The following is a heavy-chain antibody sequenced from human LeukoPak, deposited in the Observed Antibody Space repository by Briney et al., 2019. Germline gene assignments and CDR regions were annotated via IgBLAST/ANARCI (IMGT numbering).Heavy chain of an antibody. J-gene: IGHJ4*02. D-gene: IGHD3-10*01. CDR1: GFTFTSYD. Sequence: ASVKVPCKASGFTFTSYDINWVRQAPGQGLEWMGWMNPNSGNTRYAQKVQGRITMTRDTSISTAYMELSSLRSEDTAVYYCARGPYYYGSGSALDYWGQGTLVTVSS. CDR2: MNPNSGNT. V-gene: IGHV1-8*01. CDR3: ARGPYYYGSGSALDY.